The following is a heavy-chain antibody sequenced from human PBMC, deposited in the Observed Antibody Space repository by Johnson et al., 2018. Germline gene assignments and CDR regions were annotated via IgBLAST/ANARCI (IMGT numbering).Heavy chain of an antibody. V-gene: IGHV3-30*18. D-gene: IGHD6-19*01. CDR1: GFTFSSYG. CDR3: AKVHLWGAVAGQYYHYYGMDV. CDR2: ISFDGNKK. Sequence: QVQLVQSGGGVVQPGRSLRISCAASGFTFSSYGMHWVRQAPGKGLEWVAVISFDGNKKYYADSVKGRFTIPRDHSKNTLYLQMNSLRAEDTAVYYCAKVHLWGAVAGQYYHYYGMDVWGQGTTVTVSS. J-gene: IGHJ6*02.